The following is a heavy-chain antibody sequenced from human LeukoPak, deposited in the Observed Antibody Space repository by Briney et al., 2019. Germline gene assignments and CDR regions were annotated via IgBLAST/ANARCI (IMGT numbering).Heavy chain of an antibody. CDR1: GGSISTSNW. V-gene: IGHV4-4*02. CDR2: IYHSGST. CDR3: VKAAVAVDY. J-gene: IGHJ4*02. Sequence: PSETLSLTCTVSGGSISTSNWWNWVRQPPGKGLQWIGEIYHSGSTNYTPSLKSRVTISLDKSKNLFSLRLTSVTAADTAVYYCVKAAVAVDYWGQGTLVTVSS. D-gene: IGHD6-19*01.